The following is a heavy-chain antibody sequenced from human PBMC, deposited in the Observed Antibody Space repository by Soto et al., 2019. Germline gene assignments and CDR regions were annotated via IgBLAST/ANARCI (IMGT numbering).Heavy chain of an antibody. CDR2: ISAYNGNT. CDR3: ARDIRTSYRGLYYHYGKDV. CDR1: GYTFTSYG. V-gene: IGHV1-18*01. D-gene: IGHD2-2*01. Sequence: RASVKVSCKASGYTFTSYGISWVRQAPGQGLEWMGWISAYNGNTNYAQKLQGRVTMTTDTSTSTAHMELKSLRSDDTAVYYCARDIRTSYRGLYYHYGKDVWGQGTTVIVTS. J-gene: IGHJ6*01.